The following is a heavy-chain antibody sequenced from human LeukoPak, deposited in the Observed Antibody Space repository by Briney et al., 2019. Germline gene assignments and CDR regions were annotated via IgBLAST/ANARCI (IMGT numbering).Heavy chain of an antibody. J-gene: IGHJ4*02. Sequence: GGSLRLSCAASGFTFSSYAMHWVRQAPGKGLEYVSAISSNGGSTYYANSVKGRFTISRDNSKNTLYLQMGSLRAEDMAVYYCARRSGYGYGSTFDYWGQGTLVTVSS. D-gene: IGHD5-18*01. CDR3: ARRSGYGYGSTFDY. V-gene: IGHV3-64*01. CDR2: ISSNGGST. CDR1: GFTFSSYA.